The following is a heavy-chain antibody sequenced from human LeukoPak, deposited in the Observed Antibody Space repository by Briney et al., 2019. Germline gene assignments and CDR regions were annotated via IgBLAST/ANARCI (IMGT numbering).Heavy chain of an antibody. J-gene: IGHJ4*02. CDR3: ARDGGIVGATSDLVYYFDY. D-gene: IGHD1-26*01. CDR1: GGTFSSYA. V-gene: IGHV1-69*13. CDR2: IIPIFGTA. Sequence: ASVKVSCKASGGTFSSYAISWVRQAPGQGLEWMGGIIPIFGTANYAQKFQGRVTITADESTSTAYMELSSLRSEDTAVYYCARDGGIVGATSDLVYYFDYWGQGTLVTVSS.